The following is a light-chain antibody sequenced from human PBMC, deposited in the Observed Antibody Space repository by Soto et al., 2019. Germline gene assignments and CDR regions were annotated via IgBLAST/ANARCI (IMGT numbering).Light chain of an antibody. V-gene: IGKV3-15*01. CDR2: DAS. CDR3: QQYDNWPTWT. Sequence: EIVVTQSPATLSVSPGEGATLSCRASQSVGGNLAWYQQKPGQAPRLLIYDASTRATGIPARFSGSGSGTEFTLTISSLQSEDFAVYYCQQYDNWPTWTFVQGTKVEIK. CDR1: QSVGGN. J-gene: IGKJ1*01.